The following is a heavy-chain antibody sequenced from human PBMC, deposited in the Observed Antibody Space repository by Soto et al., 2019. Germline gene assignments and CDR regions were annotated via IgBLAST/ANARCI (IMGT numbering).Heavy chain of an antibody. Sequence: GESLKISCAASGFTFSNAWMSWVRQAPGKGLEWVGRIKSKTDGGTTDYAAPVKGRFTISRDDSKNTLYLQMNSLKTEDTAVYYCTTAPSGVLRYFDWFSYWGQGTLVTVSS. CDR3: TTAPSGVLRYFDWFSY. CDR2: IKSKTDGGTT. D-gene: IGHD3-9*01. V-gene: IGHV3-15*01. CDR1: GFTFSNAW. J-gene: IGHJ4*02.